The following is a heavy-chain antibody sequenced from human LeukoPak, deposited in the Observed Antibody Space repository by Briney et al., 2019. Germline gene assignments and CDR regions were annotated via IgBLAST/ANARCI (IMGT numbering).Heavy chain of an antibody. CDR2: IYYSGST. V-gene: IGHV4-59*01. D-gene: IGHD1-26*01. CDR3: ARGWEPLSTFDI. CDR1: GGSISSYY. J-gene: IGHJ3*02. Sequence: SETLSLTCTVSGGSISSYYWSWIRQPPGKGLEWIGYIYYSGSTNYNPSLKSRVTISVDTSKNQFSLKLSSVTAADTAVYYCARGWEPLSTFDIWGQGTMVTVSS.